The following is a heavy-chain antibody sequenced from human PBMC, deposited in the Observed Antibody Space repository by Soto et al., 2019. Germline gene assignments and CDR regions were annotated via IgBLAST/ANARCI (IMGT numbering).Heavy chain of an antibody. J-gene: IGHJ6*04. CDR1: GGSISSDY. CDR3: ARDGVTFGSGGSCYSRGRDV. V-gene: IGHV4-59*01. CDR2: IYYSGST. D-gene: IGHD2-15*01. Sequence: SETLSLTCTVSGGSISSDYWSWIRQPPGKGLEWIGYIYYSGSTNYNPSLKSRVTISVDTSRSQFSLKVSSVTAADTAVYYSARDGVTFGSGGSCYSRGRDVGGKGTTVTVSS.